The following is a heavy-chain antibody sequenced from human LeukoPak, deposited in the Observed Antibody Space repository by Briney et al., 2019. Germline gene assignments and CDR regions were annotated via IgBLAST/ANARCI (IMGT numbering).Heavy chain of an antibody. CDR3: ASENFWSGYRGYYYYYMDV. CDR1: GFTFSSYW. D-gene: IGHD3-3*01. V-gene: IGHV3-7*01. J-gene: IGHJ6*03. Sequence: PGGSLRLSCAASGFTFSSYWMSWVRQAPAKGLEWVANIKQDGSEKYYVDSVKGRFTISRDNAKNSLYLQMNSLRAEDTAVYYCASENFWSGYRGYYYYYMDVWGKGTTVTVSS. CDR2: IKQDGSEK.